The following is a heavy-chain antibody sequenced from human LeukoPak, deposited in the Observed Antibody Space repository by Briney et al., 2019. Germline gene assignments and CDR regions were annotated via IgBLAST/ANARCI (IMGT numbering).Heavy chain of an antibody. CDR1: GFTFSSYW. D-gene: IGHD3-3*01. CDR2: IKQDGSEK. J-gene: IGHJ6*02. CDR3: ASVLRFLEWEAESYGMDV. Sequence: GGSLRLSCAASGFTFSSYWMSWVRQAPGKGLEWVANIKQDGSEKYYVDSVKGRFTISGDNAKNSLYLQMNSLRAEDTAVYYCASVLRFLEWEAESYGMDVWGQGTTVTVSS. V-gene: IGHV3-7*01.